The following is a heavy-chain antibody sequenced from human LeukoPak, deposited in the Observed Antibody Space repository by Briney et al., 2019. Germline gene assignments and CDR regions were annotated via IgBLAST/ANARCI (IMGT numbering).Heavy chain of an antibody. V-gene: IGHV3-23*01. CDR3: AKIGDVVLMVYATG. D-gene: IGHD2-8*01. J-gene: IGHJ4*02. CDR2: ISGSGGST. CDR1: GFTFSSYA. Sequence: GGSLRLSCAASGFTFSSYAMSWVRQAPGKRLEWVSVISGSGGSTNYADSVKGRFTISRDNSKNTLYLQMNSLRAEDTAVYYCAKIGDVVLMVYATGWGQGTLVTVSS.